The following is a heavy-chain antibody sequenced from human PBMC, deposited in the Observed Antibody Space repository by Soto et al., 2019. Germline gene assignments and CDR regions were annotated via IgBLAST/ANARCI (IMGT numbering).Heavy chain of an antibody. CDR2: IRHDGSEK. V-gene: IGHV3-7*01. J-gene: IGHJ5*02. CDR3: ARYLLPTSSSSYNWFDP. D-gene: IGHD6-6*01. CDR1: GFTFSSYG. Sequence: GGSLRLSCAASGFTFSSYGMHWVRQAPGKGLEWVANIRHDGSEKYYVDSVKGRFTISRDNAKNSLYLQMNSLRAEDTAVYYCARYLLPTSSSSYNWFDPWGQGTLVTVS.